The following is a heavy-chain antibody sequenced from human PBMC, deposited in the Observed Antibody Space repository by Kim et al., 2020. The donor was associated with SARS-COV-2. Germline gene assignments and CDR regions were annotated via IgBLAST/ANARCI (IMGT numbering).Heavy chain of an antibody. CDR3: ARALPSSGWFEGFDY. D-gene: IGHD6-19*01. V-gene: IGHV1-3*01. CDR1: GYTFTSYA. Sequence: ASVKVSCKASGYTFTSYAMHWVRQAPGQRLEWMGWINAGNGNTKYSQKFQGRVTITRDTSASTAYMELSSLRSEDTAVYYCARALPSSGWFEGFDYWGQGTLVTVSS. CDR2: INAGNGNT. J-gene: IGHJ4*02.